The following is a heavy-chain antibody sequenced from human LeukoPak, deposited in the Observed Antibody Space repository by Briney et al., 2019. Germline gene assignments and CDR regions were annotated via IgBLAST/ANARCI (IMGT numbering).Heavy chain of an antibody. J-gene: IGHJ5*02. V-gene: IGHV1-8*02. CDR2: MNPNSGNS. D-gene: IGHD6-6*01. Sequence: GASVKVSCKASGYTFTSHDINWVRQAAGQGLEWMGWMNPNSGNSGYAQNFQGRVIMTRDTSISTAYMELHSLRSEDTAVYYCARVGLAARTEGDWFDPWGQGTLVTVSS. CDR1: GYTFTSHD. CDR3: ARVGLAARTEGDWFDP.